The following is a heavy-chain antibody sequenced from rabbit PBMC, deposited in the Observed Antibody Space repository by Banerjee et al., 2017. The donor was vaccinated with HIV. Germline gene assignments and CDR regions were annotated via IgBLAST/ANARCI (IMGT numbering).Heavy chain of an antibody. CDR2: IHTESGST. CDR1: GFSFSSGYD. D-gene: IGHD6-1*01. J-gene: IGHJ6*01. V-gene: IGHV1S40*01. CDR3: ARGGAGDAGYGSPFYYGMDL. Sequence: QSLEESGGDLVKPGASLTLTCTASGFSFSSGYDMCWVRQAPGKGLEWIACIHTESGSTNYANWAKGRSTISKTSSSTVTLQMTSLTAADTATYFCARGGAGDAGYGSPFYYGMDLRGPGTLVTVS.